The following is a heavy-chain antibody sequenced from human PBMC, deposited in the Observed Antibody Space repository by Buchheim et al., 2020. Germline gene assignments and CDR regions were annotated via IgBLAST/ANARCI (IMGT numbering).Heavy chain of an antibody. D-gene: IGHD5-18*01. J-gene: IGHJ4*02. Sequence: EVQLLESGGGLVQPGGSLRLSCAASGFTFSSYAMSWVRQAPGMGLDWVSAISGSGGSTYYADSVKGRFTLSRDNPMNHLYLQMNSLRAEDTAIYYCAKGGYSYGWGYYFDYWGQGTL. CDR3: AKGGYSYGWGYYFDY. CDR1: GFTFSSYA. V-gene: IGHV3-23*01. CDR2: ISGSGGST.